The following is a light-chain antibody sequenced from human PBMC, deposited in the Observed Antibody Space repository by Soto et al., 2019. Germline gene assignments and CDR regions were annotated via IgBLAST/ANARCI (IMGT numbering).Light chain of an antibody. CDR2: DDN. Sequence: VLTQPASVSGSPGQSITFSCTGTSSDFGGYNSDCWYQQHPGKATKLMILDDNNRSSGVSNLSACSKAAYTASLTISRLQTEVVTDYYCSSHTGSNSIVSGPGTKVT. CDR1: SSDFGGYNS. J-gene: IGLJ1*01. CDR3: SSHTGSNSIV. V-gene: IGLV2-14*01.